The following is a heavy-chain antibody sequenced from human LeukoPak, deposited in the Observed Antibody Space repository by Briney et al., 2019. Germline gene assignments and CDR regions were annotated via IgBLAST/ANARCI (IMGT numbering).Heavy chain of an antibody. CDR3: ARRGGPGRSFDS. Sequence: SETLSLTCTVSGGSVNSGNYYWSWIRQPPGKGLEWIGEIYYSGSTNYNPSLKSRVTISLDTSKNQFSLKLSSVTAADTAVYYCARRGGPGRSFDSWGQGTLVTVSS. J-gene: IGHJ4*02. CDR1: GGSVNSGNYY. D-gene: IGHD3-10*01. V-gene: IGHV4-61*01. CDR2: IYYSGST.